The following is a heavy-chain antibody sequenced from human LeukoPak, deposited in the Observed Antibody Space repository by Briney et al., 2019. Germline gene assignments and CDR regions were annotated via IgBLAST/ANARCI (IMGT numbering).Heavy chain of an antibody. D-gene: IGHD6-13*01. V-gene: IGHV3-13*01. J-gene: IGHJ3*02. CDR3: ARSSSSWSRGAFDI. Sequence: GGSLRLSCAASGFTFSSYDMHWVRQATGQGLEWVSAIGTAGDTYYPGSVKGRFTISRENAKNSLYLQMNSLRAGDTAVYYCARSSSSWSRGAFDIWGQGTMVTVSS. CDR1: GFTFSSYD. CDR2: IGTAGDT.